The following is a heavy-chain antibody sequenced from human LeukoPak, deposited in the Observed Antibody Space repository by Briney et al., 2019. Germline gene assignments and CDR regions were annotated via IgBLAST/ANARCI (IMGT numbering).Heavy chain of an antibody. CDR3: AKDRRGNYYYYYYMDV. J-gene: IGHJ6*03. Sequence: GGSLRLSCAASGVAFSIYGMHWGRQAPGKGLEWVAFIRYDGSNKYYADSVKGRLTISRDNSKNTLYLQMNSLRAEDTAVYYCAKDRRGNYYYYYYMDVWGKGTTVTVSS. V-gene: IGHV3-30*02. CDR2: IRYDGSNK. CDR1: GVAFSIYG. D-gene: IGHD4-23*01.